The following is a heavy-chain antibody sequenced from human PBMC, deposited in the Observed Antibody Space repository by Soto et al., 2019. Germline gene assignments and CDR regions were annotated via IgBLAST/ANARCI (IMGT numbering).Heavy chain of an antibody. D-gene: IGHD4-4*01. Sequence: SVKVSCKASGDTFGRFTINWVRQAPGQGLEWMGGIKPISDITNYAQRFQGGVTFTADASTSTVYLELSSLRSEDTAMYYCARDPSTINKLIGVWFDPWGQGTLVTVSS. CDR1: GDTFGRFT. CDR2: IKPISDIT. CDR3: ARDPSTINKLIGVWFDP. V-gene: IGHV1-69*13. J-gene: IGHJ5*02.